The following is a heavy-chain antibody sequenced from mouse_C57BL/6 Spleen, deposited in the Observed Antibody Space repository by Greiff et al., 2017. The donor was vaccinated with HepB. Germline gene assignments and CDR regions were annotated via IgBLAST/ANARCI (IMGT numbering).Heavy chain of an antibody. CDR2: IYPGSGNT. J-gene: IGHJ3*01. V-gene: IGHV1-66*01. CDR3: ARWDDYDDGFAY. D-gene: IGHD2-4*01. Sequence: QVQLKESGPELVKPGASVKISCKASGYSFTSYYIHWVKQRPGQGLEWIGWIYPGSGNTKYNEKFKGKATLTADTSSSTAYMQLSSLTSEDSAVYYCARWDDYDDGFAYWGQGTLVTVSA. CDR1: GYSFTSYY.